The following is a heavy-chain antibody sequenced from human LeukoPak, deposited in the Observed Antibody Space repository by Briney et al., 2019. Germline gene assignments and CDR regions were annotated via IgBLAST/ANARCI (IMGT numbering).Heavy chain of an antibody. V-gene: IGHV4-59*01. Sequence: PSETLSLTCTVSGGSISSYYWSWIRQSPGKGLEWIGHIYYTGSTNYNPSLKSRVTISVDTSKNQFSLKLSSVTAADTAVYYCARVGYCTSTSCYSIFDYWGQGTLVTVSS. CDR3: ARVGYCTSTSCYSIFDY. CDR1: GGSISSYY. J-gene: IGHJ4*02. CDR2: IYYTGST. D-gene: IGHD2-2*01.